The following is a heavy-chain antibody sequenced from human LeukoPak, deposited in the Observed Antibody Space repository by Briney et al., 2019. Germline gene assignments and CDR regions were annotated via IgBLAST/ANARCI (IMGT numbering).Heavy chain of an antibody. Sequence: GASVKVSCKASEYTFTGYYIHWVRQAPGQGLEWMGWINPNSGGTNYAQKFQGRVTMTRDTSISTAYMELSRLRSDDTAVYYCARRTYSSSSSIFDYWGQGTLVTVSS. D-gene: IGHD6-6*01. CDR3: ARRTYSSSSSIFDY. V-gene: IGHV1-2*02. CDR1: EYTFTGYY. J-gene: IGHJ4*02. CDR2: INPNSGGT.